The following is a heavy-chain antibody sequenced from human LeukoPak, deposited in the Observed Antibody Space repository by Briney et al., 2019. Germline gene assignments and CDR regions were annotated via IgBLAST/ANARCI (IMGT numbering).Heavy chain of an antibody. Sequence: SQTLSLTCTVSGGSISSGGYYWSWIRQHPGKGLEWIGYIYYSGSTYYNPSLKSRVTISVDTSKNQFSLKLSSVTAADTAVYYCARDVAAAGTGWFDPWGQGTLVTVSS. J-gene: IGHJ5*02. CDR2: IYYSGST. D-gene: IGHD6-13*01. V-gene: IGHV4-31*03. CDR3: ARDVAAAGTGWFDP. CDR1: GGSISSGGYY.